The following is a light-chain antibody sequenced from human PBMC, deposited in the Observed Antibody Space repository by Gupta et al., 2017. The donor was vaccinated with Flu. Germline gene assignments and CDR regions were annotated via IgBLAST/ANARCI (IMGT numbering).Light chain of an antibody. V-gene: IGLV7-46*01. CDR3: LLSYSGARPVV. Sequence: QAVVTQEPSLTVSPGGTVTITCGSSTGAVTSGHYPYWFQQKPGQAPRTLIYDKSNKHSWTPARFSGSTLGGKAALTLSGAQPEDEAEYYCLLSYSGARPVVFGGGTKLTVL. J-gene: IGLJ2*01. CDR2: DKS. CDR1: TGAVTSGHY.